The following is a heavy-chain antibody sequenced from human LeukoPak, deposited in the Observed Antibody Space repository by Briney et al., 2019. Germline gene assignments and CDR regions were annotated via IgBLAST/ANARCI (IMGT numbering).Heavy chain of an antibody. D-gene: IGHD6-19*01. CDR2: ISDDGSDE. CDR3: ARRDATGWYYFDF. J-gene: IGHJ4*02. CDR1: GFTFRSYG. Sequence: PGGSLRLSCAASGFTFRSYGMHCVRQAPGKGLEWVALISDDGSDENYADSVKGRFTISRDNSKNTLFLQMNSLRPEDTALYYCARRDATGWYYFDFWGLGTLVTVSS. V-gene: IGHV3-30*03.